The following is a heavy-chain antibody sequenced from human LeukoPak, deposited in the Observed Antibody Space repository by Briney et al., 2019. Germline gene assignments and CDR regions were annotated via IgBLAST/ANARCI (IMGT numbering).Heavy chain of an antibody. D-gene: IGHD3/OR15-3a*01. CDR1: GFTFSSYA. V-gene: IGHV3-30-3*01. CDR3: ARRTGDYFDY. CDR2: ISYDGSNK. Sequence: GGSLRLSCAASGFTFSSYAMHWVRQAPGKGLEWVAVISYDGSNKYYADSVKGRFTISRDNAKNSLYLQMNSLRAEDTAVYYCARRTGDYFDYWGQGTLVTVSS. J-gene: IGHJ4*02.